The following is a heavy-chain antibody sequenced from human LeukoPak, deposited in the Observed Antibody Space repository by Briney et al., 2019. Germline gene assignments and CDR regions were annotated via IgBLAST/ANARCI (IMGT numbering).Heavy chain of an antibody. J-gene: IGHJ4*02. Sequence: GGSLRLSCAASGFSFSSYAMSWVRQAPGKGLEWVSGISGSDGSTYYADSVKGRFTISRDNSKNTLYLQMNSLRAEDMAVYYCAKDWGQGADYWGQGTLASVS. CDR2: ISGSDGST. CDR3: AKDWGQGADY. V-gene: IGHV3-23*01. D-gene: IGHD3-16*01. CDR1: GFSFSSYA.